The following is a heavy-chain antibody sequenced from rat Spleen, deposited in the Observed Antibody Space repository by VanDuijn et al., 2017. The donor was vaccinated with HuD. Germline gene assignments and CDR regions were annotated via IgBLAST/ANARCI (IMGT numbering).Heavy chain of an antibody. V-gene: IGHV5-29*01. Sequence: EVQLVESDGGLVQPGRSLKLSCAASGFTFSNYGMAWIRQAPGKGLEWVASINYDGSSTYYRDSVKGRFTISRDTAQNTLYLQMNSPTSEDTATYYCTTDTFYDGTYYPGGFDYWGQGVMVTVSS. CDR1: GFTFSNYG. CDR2: INYDGSST. J-gene: IGHJ2*01. CDR3: TTDTFYDGTYYPGGFDY. D-gene: IGHD1-12*02.